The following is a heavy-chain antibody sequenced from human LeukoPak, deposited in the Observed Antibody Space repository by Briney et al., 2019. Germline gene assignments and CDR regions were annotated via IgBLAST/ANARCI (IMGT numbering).Heavy chain of an antibody. CDR2: ISGSGGST. V-gene: IGHV3-23*01. D-gene: IGHD2-15*01. J-gene: IGHJ4*02. CDR1: GFTFSSYA. Sequence: GGSLRLSCAASGFTFSSYAMSWVRQAPGKGLEWVSAISGSGGSTYYADSVKGRSTISRDNSKNTLYLQMNSLRAEDTAVYYCAKDGSYVGYFDYWGQGTLVTVSS. CDR3: AKDGSYVGYFDY.